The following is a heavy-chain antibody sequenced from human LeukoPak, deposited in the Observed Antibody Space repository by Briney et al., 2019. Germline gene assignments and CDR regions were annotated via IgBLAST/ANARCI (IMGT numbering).Heavy chain of an antibody. J-gene: IGHJ4*02. CDR3: AKDYGSGSYDDPFDY. CDR2: IAYDGSNK. V-gene: IGHV3-30*18. D-gene: IGHD3-10*01. CDR1: GFTFSSYG. Sequence: GGSLRLSCAASGFTFSSYGMHWVRQAPGKGLEWVAVIAYDGSNKYYADSVKGRFTISRDNSKNTLYLQMSSLRAEDTAVYYCAKDYGSGSYDDPFDYWGQGTLVTVSS.